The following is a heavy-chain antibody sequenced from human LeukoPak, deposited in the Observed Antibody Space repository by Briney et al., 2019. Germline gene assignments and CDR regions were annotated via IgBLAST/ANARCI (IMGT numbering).Heavy chain of an antibody. CDR2: INHSGST. CDR1: GGSFSGYY. Sequence: ASETLSLTCAVYGGSFSGYYWSWIRQPPGRGLEWIGEINHSGSTNYNPSLKSRVTISVDTSKNQFSLKLSSVTAADTAVYYCARGPHWWNYYDSGGSGIDYWGQGTLVTVSS. CDR3: ARGPHWWNYYDSGGSGIDY. J-gene: IGHJ4*02. V-gene: IGHV4-34*01. D-gene: IGHD3-22*01.